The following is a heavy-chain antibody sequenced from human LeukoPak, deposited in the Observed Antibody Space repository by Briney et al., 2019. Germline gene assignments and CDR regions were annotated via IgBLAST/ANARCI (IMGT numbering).Heavy chain of an antibody. J-gene: IGHJ6*02. Sequence: PGGSLRLSCAASGFTFSSYAMSWVRQAPGKGLEWVSVISDIGSSTYYADSVKGRFTISRDNSKNTLYLQMNSLRAEDTAVYYCAREYGPLYYYYGMDVWGQGTTVTVSS. CDR3: AREYGPLYYYYGMDV. CDR1: GFTFSSYA. D-gene: IGHD4-17*01. CDR2: ISDIGSST. V-gene: IGHV3-23*01.